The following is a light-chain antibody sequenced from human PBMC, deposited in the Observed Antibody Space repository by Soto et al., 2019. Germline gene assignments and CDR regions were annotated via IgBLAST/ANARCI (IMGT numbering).Light chain of an antibody. J-gene: IGKJ5*01. Sequence: DIQMTPSPSTLSASVVDTVTITCQASQDISHYLNWYQQKPGKALKLLIYDASNLHPGIPSRFRGSGSGTEFSFNITSLQPEDVATYYGQQYDDLPITFGQGTRLEIK. CDR2: DAS. CDR3: QQYDDLPIT. CDR1: QDISHY. V-gene: IGKV1-33*01.